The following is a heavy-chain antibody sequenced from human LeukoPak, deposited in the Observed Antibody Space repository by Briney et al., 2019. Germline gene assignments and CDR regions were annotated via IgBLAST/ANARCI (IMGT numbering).Heavy chain of an antibody. Sequence: GGSLRLSCAASGFTFSSYGMHWVRQAPGKGLEWVAVIWYEGSNKYYADSVKGRFTNSRDNSKNTLYLQMNSLRAEDTAVYYCASGIDYDSSGYSDYWGQGTLVTVSS. V-gene: IGHV3-33*01. CDR3: ASGIDYDSSGYSDY. J-gene: IGHJ4*02. CDR2: IWYEGSNK. CDR1: GFTFSSYG. D-gene: IGHD3-22*01.